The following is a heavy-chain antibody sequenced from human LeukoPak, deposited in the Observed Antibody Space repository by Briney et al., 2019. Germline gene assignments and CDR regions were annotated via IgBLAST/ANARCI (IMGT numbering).Heavy chain of an antibody. CDR2: IYYSGST. CDR1: GGSISNYY. D-gene: IGHD5-18*01. V-gene: IGHV4-59*01. Sequence: PSETLSLTCTVSGGSISNYYWSWLRQPPGKGLEWIGYIYYSGSTNYNPSLHSRVTISVDTSKNQFSLKLSSVTPADTAVYYCARGAYIYGHPPSLDYWGQGTLVTVSS. CDR3: ARGAYIYGHPPSLDY. J-gene: IGHJ4*02.